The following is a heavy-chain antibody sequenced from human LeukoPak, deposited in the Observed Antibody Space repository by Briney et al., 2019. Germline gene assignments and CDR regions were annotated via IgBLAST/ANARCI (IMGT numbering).Heavy chain of an antibody. V-gene: IGHV4-39*01. CDR1: GCSFYSYGTN. Sequence: SETLYLSCKLSGCSFYSYGTNWGWIRQPPGKGLEWIGSIYYSKNTYYNPSLKSRVTTSADTSKNQCSRSLGSVSATDTAVHSSMRPRGVRYGYFDYWGQGTLVTVSS. J-gene: IGHJ4*02. CDR3: MRPRGVRYGYFDY. D-gene: IGHD5-18*01. CDR2: IYYSKNT.